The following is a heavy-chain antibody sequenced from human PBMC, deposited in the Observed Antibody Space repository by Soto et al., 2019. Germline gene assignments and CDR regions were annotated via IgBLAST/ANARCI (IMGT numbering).Heavy chain of an antibody. D-gene: IGHD6-13*01. J-gene: IGHJ4*02. V-gene: IGHV3-33*01. CDR1: GFTFSSYG. CDR3: ARDGGSSWYAYFDY. Sequence: QVQLVESGGGVVQPGGSLRLSCAASGFTFSSYGMPWVRQAPGKGLGWVAVIWYDGSNKYYADSVKGRFTISRDNSKNTLYLQMNSLGAEDTAVYYCARDGGSSWYAYFDYRGQGTLVTVSS. CDR2: IWYDGSNK.